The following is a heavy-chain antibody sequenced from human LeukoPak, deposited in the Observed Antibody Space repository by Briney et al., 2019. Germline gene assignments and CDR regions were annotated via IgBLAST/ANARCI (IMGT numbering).Heavy chain of an antibody. CDR3: ARDPRGKDIVVVPAAPGMDY. CDR1: GYTFTSYY. Sequence: ASVKVSCKASGYTFTSYYMHWVRQAPGQGLEWMGIINPSGGSTSYAQKFQGRVTMTRDTSTSTVYMELSSLRSEDTAVYYCARDPRGKDIVVVPAAPGMDYWGQGTLSPSPQ. CDR2: INPSGGST. D-gene: IGHD2-2*01. V-gene: IGHV1-46*01. J-gene: IGHJ4*02.